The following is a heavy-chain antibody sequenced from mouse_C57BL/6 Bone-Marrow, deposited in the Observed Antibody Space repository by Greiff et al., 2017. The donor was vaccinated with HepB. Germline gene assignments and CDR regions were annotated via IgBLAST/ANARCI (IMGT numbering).Heavy chain of an antibody. V-gene: IGHV1-64*01. D-gene: IGHD2-2*01. J-gene: IGHJ4*01. CDR1: GYTFTSYW. CDR2: IHPNSGST. Sequence: QVQLQQPGAELVKPGASVKLSCKASGYTFTSYWMHWVKQRPGQGLEWIGMIHPNSGSTNYNEKFKSKATLTVDKSSSTAYMQLSSLTSEDSAVYYCARHGGVGYDGYAMDYWGQGTSVTVSS. CDR3: ARHGGVGYDGYAMDY.